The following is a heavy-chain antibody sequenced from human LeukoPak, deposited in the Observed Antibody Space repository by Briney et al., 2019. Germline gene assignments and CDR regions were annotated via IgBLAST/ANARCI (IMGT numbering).Heavy chain of an antibody. V-gene: IGHV1-69*01. J-gene: IGHJ3*02. D-gene: IGHD5-24*01. CDR2: IIPIFGTA. CDR1: GGAFSSYA. Sequence: SVKVSCKASGGAFSSYAISWVRQAPGQGLEWMGGIIPIFGTANYAQKFQGRVTITADESTSTAYMELSSLRSEDTAVYYCARDRGGYNQNAFDIWGQGTMVTVSS. CDR3: ARDRGGYNQNAFDI.